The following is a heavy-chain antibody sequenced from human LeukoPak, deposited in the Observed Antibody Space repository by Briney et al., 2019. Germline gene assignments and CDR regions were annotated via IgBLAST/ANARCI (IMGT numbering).Heavy chain of an antibody. CDR3: ARDPYSGNYGTYYYYYMDV. V-gene: IGHV3-21*01. CDR1: GFTFSNYN. J-gene: IGHJ6*03. D-gene: IGHD1-26*01. CDR2: ITSSGTYT. Sequence: TGGSLRLSCADSGFTFSNYNMNWVRQAPGKAIEWVSSITSSGTYTFYADSVKGRFTISRDNAKNSLYLQMDSLGPEDTAVYYCARDPYSGNYGTYYYYYMDVWGKGTTVTISS.